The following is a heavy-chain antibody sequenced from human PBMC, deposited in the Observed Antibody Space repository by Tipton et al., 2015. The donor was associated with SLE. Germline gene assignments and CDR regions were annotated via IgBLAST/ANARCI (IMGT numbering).Heavy chain of an antibody. CDR2: MYTSGIT. J-gene: IGHJ2*01. V-gene: IGHV4-4*07. Sequence: TLSLTCTVSGGAISSHYWSWIRQPAGGGLEWIGRMYTSGITNYNPFLKSRVTMSVDTSKNQFSLKLTSGTAADTAVYYCASEVLSTVVYWYFDLWGRGTRVTVFS. CDR1: GGAISSHY. D-gene: IGHD4-23*01. CDR3: ASEVLSTVVYWYFDL.